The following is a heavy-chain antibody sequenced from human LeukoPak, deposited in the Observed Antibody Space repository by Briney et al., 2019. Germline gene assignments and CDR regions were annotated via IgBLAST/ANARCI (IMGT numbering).Heavy chain of an antibody. CDR1: GFTVSSTH. J-gene: IGHJ3*02. Sequence: GGSLRLSCAASGFTVSSTHMVWVRQAPGKGLEWVSVTYTGGNSYYAGSVQGRFIISRDISKNTLYLQMNNLRAEDSALYYCARGGRGSAAVVAPRSFGIWGQGTMVTVSS. D-gene: IGHD3-22*01. CDR3: ARGGRGSAAVVAPRSFGI. CDR2: TYTGGNS. V-gene: IGHV3-53*01.